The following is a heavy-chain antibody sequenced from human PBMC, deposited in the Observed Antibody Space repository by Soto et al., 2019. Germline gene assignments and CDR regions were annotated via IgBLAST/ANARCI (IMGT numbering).Heavy chain of an antibody. CDR2: FSLSGTT. CDR3: ARGMTPPGAPAWYYFDS. CDR1: DGSITGSSD. V-gene: IGHV4-4*07. J-gene: IGHJ4*02. D-gene: IGHD2-8*02. Sequence: SETLSLTCTVADGSITGSSDWSWIQQPAGKGLEWIGRFSLSGTTNYNPSLRGRVTMSADVSKNQFSLRLTSVTAADTALYYCARGMTPPGAPAWYYFDSWGQGTLVTGFS.